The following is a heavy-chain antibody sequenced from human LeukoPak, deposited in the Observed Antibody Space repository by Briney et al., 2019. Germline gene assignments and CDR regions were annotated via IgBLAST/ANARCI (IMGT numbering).Heavy chain of an antibody. CDR2: IQYDGSSI. D-gene: IGHD2-2*01. CDR1: GFIFSNNG. Sequence: GGSLSLSCVASGFIFSNNGMHWVRQAPGKGLDWVAFIQYDGSSIHYADSVKGRFTTSRDNYKNTVYLQMNSLRAEDTAVYYCARESSTTRIGGLDVRGQGTTVIVSS. J-gene: IGHJ6*02. CDR3: ARESSTTRIGGLDV. V-gene: IGHV3-30*02.